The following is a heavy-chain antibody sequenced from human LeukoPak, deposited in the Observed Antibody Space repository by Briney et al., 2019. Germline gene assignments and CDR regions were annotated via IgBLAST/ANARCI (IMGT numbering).Heavy chain of an antibody. CDR3: ASHYSSGWYFDY. CDR2: ISSSSSYI. V-gene: IGHV3-21*01. D-gene: IGHD6-19*01. Sequence: GGSLRLSCAASGFTFSSYEMNWVRQAPGKGLEWVSSISSSSSYIYYADSVKGRFTISRDNAKNSLYLQMNSLRAEDTAVYYCASHYSSGWYFDYWGQGTLVTVSS. J-gene: IGHJ4*02. CDR1: GFTFSSYE.